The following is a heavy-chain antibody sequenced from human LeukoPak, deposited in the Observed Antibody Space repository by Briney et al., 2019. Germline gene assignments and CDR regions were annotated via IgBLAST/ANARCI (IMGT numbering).Heavy chain of an antibody. CDR2: INHSGST. D-gene: IGHD2-15*01. CDR1: GGSFSGYY. V-gene: IGHV4-34*01. Sequence: SETLSLTCAVYGGSFSGYYWSWIRQPPGKGLEWIGEINHSGSTNYNPSLKSRVTISVDTSKNQFSLKLSSVTAADTAVYYCARGLVVVVAAIDLFDIGGQGTMFTVFS. J-gene: IGHJ3*02. CDR3: ARGLVVVVAAIDLFDI.